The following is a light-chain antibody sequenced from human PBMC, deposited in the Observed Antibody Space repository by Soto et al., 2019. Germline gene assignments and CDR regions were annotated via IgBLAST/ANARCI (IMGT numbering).Light chain of an antibody. Sequence: DIQMTQSPSTLSASVGDRVTITCRASQSISSWLAWYQQKPGKAPKLLIYKASSLESGVPSRFSGSGSGTEFTLTISSLQPDDFATYYCQQYNNYRTFGQGTNVDIK. CDR2: KAS. J-gene: IGKJ1*01. V-gene: IGKV1-5*03. CDR3: QQYNNYRT. CDR1: QSISSW.